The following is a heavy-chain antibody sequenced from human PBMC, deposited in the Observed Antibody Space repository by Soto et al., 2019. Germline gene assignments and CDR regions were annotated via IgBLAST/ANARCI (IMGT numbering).Heavy chain of an antibody. D-gene: IGHD1-1*01. CDR1: GFTFSSYA. Sequence: EMQLLESGGGLVQPGGSLRLSCAASGFTFSSYAMSWVRQAPGKGLEWVSGISDSDGTTYYADSVKGRFTISRDNSKNTLYLKRNSLRAEDTAVYYCEKWGNDWGYYYYGMHVWGQGTTVTVSS. CDR2: ISDSDGTT. V-gene: IGHV3-23*01. J-gene: IGHJ6*02. CDR3: EKWGNDWGYYYYGMHV.